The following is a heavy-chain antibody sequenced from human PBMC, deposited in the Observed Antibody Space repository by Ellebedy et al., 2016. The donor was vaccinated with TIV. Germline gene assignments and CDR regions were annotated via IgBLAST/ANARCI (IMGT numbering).Heavy chain of an antibody. CDR1: GFTFGFSFSRYA. V-gene: IGHV3-23*01. J-gene: IGHJ4*02. CDR3: ARDLTVAGTFQPEGN. CDR2: ISGSGGST. Sequence: GESLKISCAASGFTFGFSFSRYAMSWVRQAPGKGLEWVSGISGSGGSTYYADSVKGRFTISRDNSKNTLYLQMNSLRAEDMAIYYCARDLTVAGTFQPEGNWGQGTLVTVSS. D-gene: IGHD6-19*01.